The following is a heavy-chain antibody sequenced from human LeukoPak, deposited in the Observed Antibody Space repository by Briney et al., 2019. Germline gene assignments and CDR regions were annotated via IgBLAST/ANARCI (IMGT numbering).Heavy chain of an antibody. CDR1: GGSISNKY. V-gene: IGHV4-59*12. D-gene: IGHD6-13*01. Sequence: SETLSLTCTVSGGSISNKYWSWIRQPPGKGLEWVGYIYYSGSTNYNPSLKSRVNISVDTSKNQFSLKLSSVTAADTAVYYCARIGIAAAGTGWGDYWGQGTLVTVSS. J-gene: IGHJ4*02. CDR3: ARIGIAAAGTGWGDY. CDR2: IYYSGST.